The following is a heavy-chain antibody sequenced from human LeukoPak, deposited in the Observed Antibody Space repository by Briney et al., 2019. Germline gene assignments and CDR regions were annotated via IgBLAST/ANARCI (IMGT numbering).Heavy chain of an antibody. V-gene: IGHV3-23*01. Sequence: GGSLRLSCAASGFTFSSYAMSWVRQAPGKGLEWVSAISGSGGSTYYADSVKGRFTISRDNSKNTLYLQMNSLRAEDTAVYYCARDVGSGSYWGTFDYWGQGTLVTVSS. CDR3: ARDVGSGSYWGTFDY. D-gene: IGHD1-26*01. CDR2: ISGSGGST. CDR1: GFTFSSYA. J-gene: IGHJ4*02.